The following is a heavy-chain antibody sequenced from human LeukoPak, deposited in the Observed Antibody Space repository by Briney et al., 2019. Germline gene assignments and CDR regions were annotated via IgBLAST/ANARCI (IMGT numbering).Heavy chain of an antibody. CDR1: GGSISTSNYC. CDR3: ARLSGSYPPGVIQH. J-gene: IGHJ1*01. CDR2: IYHSGST. V-gene: IGHV4-39*07. D-gene: IGHD1-26*01. Sequence: SETLSLTCTVSGGSISTSNYCWGWIRQPPGKGLEWIGNIYHSGSTYYNPSLKSRVTISVDTSKNQFSLKLSSVTAADTAVYYCARLSGSYPPGVIQHWGQGTLVTVSS.